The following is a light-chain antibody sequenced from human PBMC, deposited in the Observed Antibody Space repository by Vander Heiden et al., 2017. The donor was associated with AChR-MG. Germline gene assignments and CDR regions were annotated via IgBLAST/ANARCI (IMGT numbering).Light chain of an antibody. J-gene: IGLJ1*01. CDR1: NSDVGGYDH. CDR2: DVT. V-gene: IGLV2-14*01. Sequence: QSALTQPAPVSASPGQSITISCTGTNSDVGGYDHVSWYQQHPGKAPKLMIYDVTNRPSGVSNRFSASKSGNTASLTISGLQTEDEADYYCSSYTSSTSYVFGSGTKLTVL. CDR3: SSYTSSTSYV.